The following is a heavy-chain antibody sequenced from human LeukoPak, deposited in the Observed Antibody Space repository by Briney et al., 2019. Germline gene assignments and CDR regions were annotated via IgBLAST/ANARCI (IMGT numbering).Heavy chain of an antibody. CDR3: ARGLTKGAFDI. J-gene: IGHJ3*02. CDR1: GGSISSYY. D-gene: IGHD4-11*01. V-gene: IGHV4-4*07. CDR2: IYTSGNT. Sequence: PSETLSLTCTVSGGSISSYYWSWIRQPAGKGLEWIGRIYTSGNTNYNPSLKSPVTMSVDTSKNQSYLKLRSVTAAETAVYYCARGLTKGAFDIWGQGTMVTVSS.